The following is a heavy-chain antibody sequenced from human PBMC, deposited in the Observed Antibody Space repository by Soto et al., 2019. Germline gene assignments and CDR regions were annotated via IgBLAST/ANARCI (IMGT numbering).Heavy chain of an antibody. D-gene: IGHD2-2*02. V-gene: IGHV4-30-4*08. CDR3: ARDRSVAAAIAVGGFKAYCYCMDV. CDR2: NYVSGSS. CDR1: GGSFSSGDYY. Sequence: SETLSLTCTVSGGSFSSGDYYWSWIRQAPGMGLEWSGYNYVSGSSCYNPSIKSRVTMTVDTSKNQSTLKLSSVTAAGTAVYYCARDRSVAAAIAVGGFKAYCYCMDVWGQGTTVTVSS. J-gene: IGHJ6*02.